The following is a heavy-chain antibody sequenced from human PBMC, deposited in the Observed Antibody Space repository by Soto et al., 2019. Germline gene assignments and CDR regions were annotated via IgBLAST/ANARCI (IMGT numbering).Heavy chain of an antibody. CDR2: TYYRSKWYN. Sequence: SQTLSRTCAISGDSVSSNSAAWNWIRQSPSRGLEWLGRTYYRSKWYNDYAVSVKSRITIHPDTSKNQFSLQLNSVTPEDTAVYYCARATDEVWGSYRYYYYYGMDVWGQGTTVTVS. CDR3: ARATDEVWGSYRYYYYYGMDV. J-gene: IGHJ6*02. CDR1: GDSVSSNSAA. V-gene: IGHV6-1*01. D-gene: IGHD3-16*02.